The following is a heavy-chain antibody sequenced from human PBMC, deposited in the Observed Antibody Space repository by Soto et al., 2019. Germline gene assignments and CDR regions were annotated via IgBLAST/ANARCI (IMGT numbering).Heavy chain of an antibody. V-gene: IGHV1-69*13. CDR2: IIPIFGTA. Sequence: GASVKVSCKASGGTFSSYAISWVRQAPGQGLEWMGGIIPIFGTANYAQKFQGRVTITADESTSTAYMELSSLRSEDTAVYYCARGTDCSSTSCYLDYYYGMDVWGQGTTVTVSS. CDR3: ARGTDCSSTSCYLDYYYGMDV. CDR1: GGTFSSYA. J-gene: IGHJ6*02. D-gene: IGHD2-2*01.